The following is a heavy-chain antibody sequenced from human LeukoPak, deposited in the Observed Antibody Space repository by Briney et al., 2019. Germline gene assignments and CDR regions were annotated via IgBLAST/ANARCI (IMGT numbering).Heavy chain of an antibody. J-gene: IGHJ6*03. CDR1: GFTFSSYE. CDR2: ISSSGSTI. Sequence: AGSLSLSCAASGFTFSSYEMNWVRQAPGKGLEWVSYISSSGSTIYYADSVKGSITISRDSANNSLYLQMNSLRAEDTAVYYCAREAYYDFWAGGYYYYYMDVWGKGTTVTVSS. D-gene: IGHD3-3*01. V-gene: IGHV3-48*03. CDR3: AREAYYDFWAGGYYYYYMDV.